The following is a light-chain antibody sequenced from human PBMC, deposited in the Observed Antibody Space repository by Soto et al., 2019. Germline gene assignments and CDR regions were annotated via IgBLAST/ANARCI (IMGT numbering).Light chain of an antibody. CDR3: MQALQSLT. Sequence: EIVMTQSPLTLPVTPGEPASSSGRSSQSLLYNNTYNYLDWYVQKPGQSPQLLIYFGSNRAPGVPDRFSGSGSGTDFTLKINRVEAEDVGTYYCMQALQSLTFGQGTRLEIK. V-gene: IGKV2-28*01. J-gene: IGKJ5*01. CDR1: QSLLYNNTYNY. CDR2: FGS.